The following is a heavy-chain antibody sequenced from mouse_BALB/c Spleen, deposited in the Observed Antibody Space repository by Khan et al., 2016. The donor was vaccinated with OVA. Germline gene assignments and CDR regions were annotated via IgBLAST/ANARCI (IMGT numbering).Heavy chain of an antibody. J-gene: IGHJ4*01. CDR2: IAPGSGST. CDR1: GYTFTSYW. CDR3: ARSNDSDGSLDAMDY. Sequence: DLVKPGASVKLSCKASGYTFTSYWINWIKQRPGQGLEWLGRIAPGSGSTSYNEMFKGKATLTVDTSSSTAYIPLSSLSSEDSTVYVCARSNDSDGSLDAMDYWGQGTSVTVSS. V-gene: IGHV1S41*01. D-gene: IGHD2-4*01.